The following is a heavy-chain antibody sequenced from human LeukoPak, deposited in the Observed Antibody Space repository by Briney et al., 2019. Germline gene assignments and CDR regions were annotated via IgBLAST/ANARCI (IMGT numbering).Heavy chain of an antibody. CDR2: INPSGGST. CDR3: ARVYESFNWFDP. Sequence: ASVRLSCKASGYTFTGYYMHWVRQAPGQGLEWMGIINPSGGSTTYAQKFQGRVTMTRDTSTNTVYMELSSLRSEDTAVYFCARVYESFNWFDPWGQGTLFTVSP. CDR1: GYTFTGYY. D-gene: IGHD3-16*01. J-gene: IGHJ5*02. V-gene: IGHV1-46*01.